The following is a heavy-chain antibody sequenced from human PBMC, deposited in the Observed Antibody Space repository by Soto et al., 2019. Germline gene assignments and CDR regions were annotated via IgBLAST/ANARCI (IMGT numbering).Heavy chain of an antibody. Sequence: DVYLAESGGDLVQPGGSLRLSCAVSGFSVSNYEMDWLRQAPGKGLEWIAFMSVGGDRTYYAPSVRGRFTISRDSAQNFLYLQINRLRAEDTAVYYCAREGYAGDSDAFDLWGQGTSVTVSS. CDR2: MSVGGDRT. D-gene: IGHD2-21*01. CDR3: AREGYAGDSDAFDL. J-gene: IGHJ3*01. CDR1: GFSVSNYE. V-gene: IGHV3-48*03.